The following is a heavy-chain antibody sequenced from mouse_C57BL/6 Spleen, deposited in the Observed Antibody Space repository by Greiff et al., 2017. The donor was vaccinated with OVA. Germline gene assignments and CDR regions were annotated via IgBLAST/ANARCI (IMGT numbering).Heavy chain of an antibody. V-gene: IGHV5-17*01. CDR3: ARHDYHYAMDY. J-gene: IGHJ4*01. D-gene: IGHD2-4*01. Sequence: EVKLVESGGGLVKPGGSLKLSCAASGFTFSDYGMHWVRQAPEKGLEWVAYISSGSSTIYYADTVKGRFTISRDNAKNTLFLQMTSLRSEDTAMYYCARHDYHYAMDYWGQGTSVTVSS. CDR1: GFTFSDYG. CDR2: ISSGSSTI.